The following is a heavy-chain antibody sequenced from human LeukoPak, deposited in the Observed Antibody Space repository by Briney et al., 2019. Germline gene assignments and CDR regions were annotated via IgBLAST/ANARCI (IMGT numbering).Heavy chain of an antibody. CDR3: ARIVGATEFDAFDI. CDR2: ISAYNGNT. V-gene: IGHV1-18*01. J-gene: IGHJ3*02. D-gene: IGHD1-26*01. Sequence: ASVKVSCKASGYTFTSYGISWVRQAPGQGLEWVGWISAYNGNTNYAQKLQGRVTMTTDTSTSTAYMELRSLRSDDTAVYYCARIVGATEFDAFDIWGQGTMVTVSS. CDR1: GYTFTSYG.